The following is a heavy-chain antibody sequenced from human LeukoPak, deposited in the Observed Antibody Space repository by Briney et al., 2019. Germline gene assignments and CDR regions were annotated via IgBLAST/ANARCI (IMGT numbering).Heavy chain of an antibody. V-gene: IGHV1-2*02. CDR2: INPNSGGT. J-gene: IGHJ4*02. CDR3: ARGDYYDSSGSDY. Sequence: ASVTVSCKASGYTFTGYYMHWVRPAPGQGVEWMGWINPNSGGTNYAQKFQGRVTMTRDTSISTAYMELSRLRSDDTAVYYCARGDYYDSSGSDYWGQGTLVTVSS. D-gene: IGHD3-22*01. CDR1: GYTFTGYY.